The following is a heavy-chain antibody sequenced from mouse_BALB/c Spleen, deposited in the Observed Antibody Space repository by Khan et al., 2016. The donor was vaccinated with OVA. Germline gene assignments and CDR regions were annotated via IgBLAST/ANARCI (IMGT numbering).Heavy chain of an antibody. CDR2: ISYSGNT. V-gene: IGHV3-2*02. CDR1: GYSITSDYA. Sequence: EVQLQESGPGLVKPSQSLSLTCTVTGYSITSDYAWNWIRQFPGNQLEWMGYISYSGNTKYNPSLKSRISITRDPSENQFFLQLNSVTIEDTATDYCARIYGGDFDYWGQGTTLTVSS. CDR3: ARIYGGDFDY. D-gene: IGHD1-1*01. J-gene: IGHJ2*01.